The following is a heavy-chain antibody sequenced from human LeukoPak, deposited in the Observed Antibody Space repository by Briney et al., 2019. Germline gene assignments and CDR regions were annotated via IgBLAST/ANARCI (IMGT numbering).Heavy chain of an antibody. V-gene: IGHV3-64*01. Sequence: PGGSLRLSCAASGFTFSSYAMHWVRQAPGKGLEYVSAISSNGGSTYYANSVKGRFTISRDNSKNTLYLQMGSLRAEDMAVYYCARRAAAGHYHFDWWGQGTLVTVSS. CDR2: ISSNGGST. CDR1: GFTFSSYA. J-gene: IGHJ4*02. D-gene: IGHD6-13*01. CDR3: ARRAAAGHYHFDW.